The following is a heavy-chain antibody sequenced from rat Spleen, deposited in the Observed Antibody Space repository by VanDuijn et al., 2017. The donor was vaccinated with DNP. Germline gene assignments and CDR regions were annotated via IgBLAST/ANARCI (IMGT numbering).Heavy chain of an antibody. J-gene: IGHJ2*01. Sequence: EVSLVESGGGLVQPGRSLKLSCAASGFNFNDYWMGWVRQAPGKGLEWIGEINKDSSTINYTPSLNYKVSFSRDNAQDILFLEMSELGSEDTGIYYCVTRGDPYDNWFAYWGRGLMVTVSS. CDR1: GFNFNDYW. CDR3: VTRGDPYDNWFAY. V-gene: IGHV4-2*01. CDR2: INKDSSTI. D-gene: IGHD1-12*01.